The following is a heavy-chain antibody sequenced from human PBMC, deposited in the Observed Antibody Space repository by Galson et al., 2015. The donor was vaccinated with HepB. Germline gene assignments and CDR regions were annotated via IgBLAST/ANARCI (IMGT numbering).Heavy chain of an antibody. CDR1: GYTFTSYY. Sequence: SVKVSCKASGYTFTSYYMHWLRQAPGQGLEWMGIINPSGGSTSYAQKFQGRVTMTRDTSTSTVYMELSSLRSEDTAVYYCARDPTYYYDSSGYLDYWGQGTLVTVSS. CDR2: INPSGGST. J-gene: IGHJ4*02. CDR3: ARDPTYYYDSSGYLDY. V-gene: IGHV1-46*01. D-gene: IGHD3-22*01.